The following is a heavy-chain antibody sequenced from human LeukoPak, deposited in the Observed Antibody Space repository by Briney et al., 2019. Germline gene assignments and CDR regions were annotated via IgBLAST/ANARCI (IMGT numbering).Heavy chain of an antibody. CDR3: ARDHTTGDSWFDP. CDR2: IIPILGIA. Sequence: SVKVSCKASGGTFSSYTISWVRQAPGQGLEWMGRIIPILGIANYAQKFQGRVTITADKSTSTAYMELSSLRSEDTAVYYCARDHTTGDSWFDPWGQGTLVTVSP. CDR1: GGTFSSYT. J-gene: IGHJ5*02. V-gene: IGHV1-69*04. D-gene: IGHD7-27*01.